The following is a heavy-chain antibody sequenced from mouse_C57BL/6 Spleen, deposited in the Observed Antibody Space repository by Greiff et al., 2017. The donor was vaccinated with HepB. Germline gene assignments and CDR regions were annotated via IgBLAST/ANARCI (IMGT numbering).Heavy chain of an antibody. D-gene: IGHD1-1*01. J-gene: IGHJ1*03. CDR3: ARKGQFITTAWYFDV. CDR1: GYTFTDHT. Sequence: VQLVESDAELVKPGASVKISCKVSGYTFTDHTIHWMKQRPEQGLEWIGYIYPRDGSTKYNEKFKGKATLTSDKSSSTAYMQLNSLTSEDSAVYFCARKGQFITTAWYFDVWGTGTTVTVSS. CDR2: IYPRDGST. V-gene: IGHV1-78*01.